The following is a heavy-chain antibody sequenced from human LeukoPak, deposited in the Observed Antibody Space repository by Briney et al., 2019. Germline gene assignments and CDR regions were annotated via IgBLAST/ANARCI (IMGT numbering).Heavy chain of an antibody. Sequence: GGSLRLSCAASGFTFSSYGKHWVRQAPGKGLEWVAVIWYDGSNKYYADSVKGRFTISRDNSKNTLYLQMNSLRAEDTAVYYCAKDSGDGYNLGYYYYMDVWGKGTTVTVSS. CDR1: GFTFSSYG. V-gene: IGHV3-33*06. CDR2: IWYDGSNK. D-gene: IGHD5-24*01. CDR3: AKDSGDGYNLGYYYYMDV. J-gene: IGHJ6*03.